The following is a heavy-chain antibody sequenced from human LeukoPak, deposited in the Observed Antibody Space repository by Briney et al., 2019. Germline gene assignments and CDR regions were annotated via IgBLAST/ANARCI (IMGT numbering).Heavy chain of an antibody. J-gene: IGHJ5*02. CDR3: ARDPSPRICSGGSCYSEDWFDP. D-gene: IGHD2-15*01. V-gene: IGHV5-51*01. Sequence: GESLNISCKGSGYSFTSYWIGWVRQMPGKGLEWMGIIYPGDSDTRYSPSFQGQVTISADKSISTAYLQRSSLKASDTAMYYCARDPSPRICSGGSCYSEDWFDPWGQGALVTVSS. CDR2: IYPGDSDT. CDR1: GYSFTSYW.